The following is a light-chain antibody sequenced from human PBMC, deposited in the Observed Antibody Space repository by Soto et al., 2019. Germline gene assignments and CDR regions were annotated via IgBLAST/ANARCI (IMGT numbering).Light chain of an antibody. V-gene: IGKV3-20*01. Sequence: DIVLTQSPGPLSLSPGERATLSCRASQIVTNNYLAWYQQKPGQAPRLLIDGASSRATGVPDRFSGTGSGTDFSLTISRLEPEDFSVFYCQQYGNSPITFGQGTRLEIK. J-gene: IGKJ5*01. CDR2: GAS. CDR3: QQYGNSPIT. CDR1: QIVTNNY.